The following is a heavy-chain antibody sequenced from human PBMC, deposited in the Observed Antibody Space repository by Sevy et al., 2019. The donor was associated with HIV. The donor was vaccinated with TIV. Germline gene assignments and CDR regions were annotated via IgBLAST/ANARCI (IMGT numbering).Heavy chain of an antibody. CDR2: SDGSGGSA. J-gene: IGHJ4*02. CDR1: GFTFSFFT. D-gene: IGHD7-27*01. CDR3: AKHGPDWGSHFDY. Sequence: GGSLRLSCAASGFTFSFFTMNWVRQAPGKGLEWVSSSDGSGGSAHYADSVKGRFTIFRDNSKNTLYLQMNSLRAEDTAVYYCAKHGPDWGSHFDYWGQGALVTVSS. V-gene: IGHV3-23*01.